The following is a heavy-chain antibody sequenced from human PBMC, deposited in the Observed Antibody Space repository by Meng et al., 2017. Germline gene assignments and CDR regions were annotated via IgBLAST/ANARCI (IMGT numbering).Heavy chain of an antibody. V-gene: IGHV3-21*01. CDR1: GFSFSWCS. CDR2: ISSSSNYI. J-gene: IGHJ4*02. CDR3: ARDNPLLY. Sequence: EEQPVQVGGSLSEPGGPLVLGCAASGFSFSWCSMNWVAQAPGKGLEWVSSISSSSNYIYYASSVKSRFTISRDNAKHSLCLQTNSLRAEDTAVYDCARDNPLLYWGQGTLVTVSS.